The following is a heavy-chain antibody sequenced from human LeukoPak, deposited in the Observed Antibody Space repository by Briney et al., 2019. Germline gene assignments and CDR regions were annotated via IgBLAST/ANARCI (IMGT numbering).Heavy chain of an antibody. CDR1: GFTFSSYS. Sequence: GGSLRLSCAASGFTFSSYSMNWVRQAPGKGLEWVSSISSSSSYIYYADSVKGRFTISRDNAKNSLYLQMNSLRAEDTAVYYCARDSHSSGWYRYYYYGMDVWGQGTTVTVSS. CDR2: ISSSSSYI. CDR3: ARDSHSSGWYRYYYYGMDV. V-gene: IGHV3-21*01. J-gene: IGHJ6*02. D-gene: IGHD6-19*01.